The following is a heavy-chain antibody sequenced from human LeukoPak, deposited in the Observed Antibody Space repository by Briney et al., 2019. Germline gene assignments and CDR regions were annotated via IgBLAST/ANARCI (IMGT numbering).Heavy chain of an antibody. CDR2: IIPIFGTA. D-gene: IGHD3-22*01. Sequence: SVKVSCKASGGTFSSYAISWVRQAPGQGLEWMGGIIPIFGTANYAQKFRGRVTITADESTSTAYMELSSLRSEDTAVYYCARARNNYYDSTDWGQGTLVTVSS. CDR3: ARARNNYYDSTD. J-gene: IGHJ4*02. CDR1: GGTFSSYA. V-gene: IGHV1-69*13.